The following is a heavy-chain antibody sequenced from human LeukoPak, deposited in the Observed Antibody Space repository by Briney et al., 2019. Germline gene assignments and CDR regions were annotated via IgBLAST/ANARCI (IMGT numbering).Heavy chain of an antibody. Sequence: ASVKVSCKASGGTFSSYAISWVRQAPGQGLEWMGGIIPIFGTANYAQKFQGRVTITADESTSTAYMELSSLRSEDTAVYYCARDWGYGDYEGGWVDPWGQGTLVTVSS. CDR2: IIPIFGTA. J-gene: IGHJ5*02. CDR1: GGTFSSYA. D-gene: IGHD4-17*01. CDR3: ARDWGYGDYEGGWVDP. V-gene: IGHV1-69*13.